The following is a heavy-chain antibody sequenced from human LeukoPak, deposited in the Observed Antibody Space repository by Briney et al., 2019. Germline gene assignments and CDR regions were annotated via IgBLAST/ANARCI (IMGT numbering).Heavy chain of an antibody. J-gene: IGHJ4*02. D-gene: IGHD1-26*01. CDR2: IWYDGSNK. Sequence: GGSLRLSCAASGFTFSSYGMHWVRQAPGKGQEWVAVIWYDGSNKYYADSVKGRFTISRDNSKNTLYLQMNSLRAEDTAVYYCARDRSGSYFAPAYYFDYWGQGTLVSVSS. V-gene: IGHV3-33*01. CDR3: ARDRSGSYFAPAYYFDY. CDR1: GFTFSSYG.